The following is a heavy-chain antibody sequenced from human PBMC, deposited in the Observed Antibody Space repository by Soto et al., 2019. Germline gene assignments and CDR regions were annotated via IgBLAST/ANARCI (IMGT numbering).Heavy chain of an antibody. J-gene: IGHJ4*02. CDR2: ISANGRNK. CDR3: AKEFLTTFSFDY. Sequence: LSLCCVASRFTFNNYAMTWVRQAPGEGLEWVSTISANGRNKYYADSVKGRFTISRDSSKNTLYLEMNSLRAEDTAVYYCAKEFLTTFSFDYWGQGPLVTVS. D-gene: IGHD1-1*01. V-gene: IGHV3-23*01. CDR1: RFTFNNYA.